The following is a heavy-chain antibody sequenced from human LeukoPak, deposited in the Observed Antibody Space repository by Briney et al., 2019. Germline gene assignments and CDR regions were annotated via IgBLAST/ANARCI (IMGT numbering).Heavy chain of an antibody. V-gene: IGHV4-59*01. J-gene: IGHJ4*02. CDR3: ASSRGHLYYFDY. Sequence: SETLSLTCTVSGGSISSYDWSWIRQPPGKGLEWIGYIYYSGSTNYNPSLKSRATISVDTSKNQFSLKLSSVTAADTAVYYCASSRGHLYYFDYWGQGTLVTVSS. CDR2: IYYSGST. CDR1: GGSISSYD.